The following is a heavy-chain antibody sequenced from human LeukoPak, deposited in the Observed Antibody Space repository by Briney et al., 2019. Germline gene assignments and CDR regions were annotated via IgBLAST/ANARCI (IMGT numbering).Heavy chain of an antibody. J-gene: IGHJ4*02. D-gene: IGHD5-12*01. CDR3: ARAPGGYSGYDHDY. V-gene: IGHV1-2*02. Sequence: ASVTVSFKASGYTFTVYYMHWVRQAPGQGLAWMGWINPNSGGTNYAQKFQGRVTMTRDTSISTAYMELSRLRSDDTAVYYCARAPGGYSGYDHDYWGQGTLVTVSS. CDR2: INPNSGGT. CDR1: GYTFTVYY.